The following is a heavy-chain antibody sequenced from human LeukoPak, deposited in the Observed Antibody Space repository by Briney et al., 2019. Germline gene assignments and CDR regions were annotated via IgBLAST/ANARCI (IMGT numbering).Heavy chain of an antibody. CDR3: ARDLDSELLGIDY. CDR1: GFTFSSYE. V-gene: IGHV3-48*03. D-gene: IGHD1-1*01. CDR2: ISSSGSTI. J-gene: IGHJ4*02. Sequence: PGGSLRLSCAASGFTFSSYEMNWVRQAPGKGLEWVSYISSSGSTIYYADSVKGRFTISRDNSKNTLYLQMNSLRAEDTAVYYCARDLDSELLGIDYWGQGTLVTVSS.